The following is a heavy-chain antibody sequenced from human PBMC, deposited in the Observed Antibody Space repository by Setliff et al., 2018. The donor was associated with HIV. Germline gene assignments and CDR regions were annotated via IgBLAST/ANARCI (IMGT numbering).Heavy chain of an antibody. CDR2: INNDGSTS. Sequence: HPGGSLRLSCAASGFTFGNYWMHWVRQAPGKGLEWVARINNDGSTSEHANAVKGRLTISRDNDRNTLYLEMNSLRVEDTALYYCVRVAGFSSSWFAYWGQGTLVTVSS. CDR3: VRVAGFSSSWFAY. J-gene: IGHJ4*02. V-gene: IGHV3-74*03. D-gene: IGHD6-13*01. CDR1: GFTFGNYW.